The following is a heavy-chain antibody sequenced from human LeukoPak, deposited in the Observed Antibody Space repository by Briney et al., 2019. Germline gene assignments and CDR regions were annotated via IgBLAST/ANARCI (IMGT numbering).Heavy chain of an antibody. CDR3: AREIRGYSYFDY. V-gene: IGHV3-48*04. J-gene: IGHJ4*02. CDR2: ISSSGSTI. Sequence: GSLRLSCAASGFTFSSYSMNWVRQAPGKGLEWVSYISSSGSTIYYADSVKGRFTISRDNAKNSLYLQMNSLRAEDTAVYYCAREIRGYSYFDYWGQGTLVTVSS. D-gene: IGHD1-26*01. CDR1: GFTFSSYS.